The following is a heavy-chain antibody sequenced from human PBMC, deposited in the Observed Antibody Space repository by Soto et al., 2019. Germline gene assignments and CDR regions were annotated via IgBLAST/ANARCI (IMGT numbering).Heavy chain of an antibody. D-gene: IGHD2-15*01. J-gene: IGHJ5*02. CDR3: ARVPAASSWFGP. Sequence: SSETLSLTCTVSGGSIFSSYWTWIRQPPGKGLEWIGNVYYGGSTNYNPSLKSRITISVDTSKNQFSLNLSSVTAADTAVYYCARVPAASSWFGPWGERTLVTVPS. CDR2: VYYGGST. V-gene: IGHV4-59*01. CDR1: GGSIFSSY.